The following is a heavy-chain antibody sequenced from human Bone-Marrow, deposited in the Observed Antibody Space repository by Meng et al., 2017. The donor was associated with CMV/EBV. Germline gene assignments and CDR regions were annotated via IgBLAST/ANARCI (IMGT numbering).Heavy chain of an antibody. CDR2: ISSSSSYI. J-gene: IGHJ3*02. V-gene: IGHV3-21*01. CDR3: ARRGGGGYHNGAFDI. CDR1: GFTFSNYN. D-gene: IGHD5-24*01. Sequence: GESLKISCAASGFTFSNYNMNWVRQAPGKGLEWVSSISSSSSYIYYADSVKGRFTISRDTAKNSVYLQMNSLRVDDTAVYYCARRGGGGYHNGAFDIWGRGTMVTASS.